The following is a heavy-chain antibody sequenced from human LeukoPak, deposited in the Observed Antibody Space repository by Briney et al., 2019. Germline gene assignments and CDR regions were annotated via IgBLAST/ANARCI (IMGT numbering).Heavy chain of an antibody. J-gene: IGHJ6*04. Sequence: SETLSLTCTVSGDSVRSDNYYLNWIRQTPGKGLEWIGYIYYSGITKYNPSLKSRVSMSVDTYKNQFSLRLRSVTTADTARYYCATARRLDMLATMVEGGMDVWGKGTTVTVSS. V-gene: IGHV4-61*01. D-gene: IGHD5-12*01. CDR2: IYYSGIT. CDR1: GDSVRSDNYY. CDR3: ATARRLDMLATMVEGGMDV.